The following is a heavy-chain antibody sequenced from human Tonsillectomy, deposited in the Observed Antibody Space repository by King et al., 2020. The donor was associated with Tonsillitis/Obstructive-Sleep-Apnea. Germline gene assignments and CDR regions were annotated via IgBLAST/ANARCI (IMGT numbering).Heavy chain of an antibody. D-gene: IGHD2-8*01. Sequence: QLVQSGAEVKKPGSSVKVSCKASGGTFSSYAISWVRQAPGQGLEWMGGIIPILGIPNYAQKFQARVTITADKSTSTAYMKLSSMRSEDTAVYYCAGGKGGYCTDGVCYSAFDIWGQGTMVTVSS. CDR2: IIPILGIP. CDR1: GGTFSSYA. CDR3: AGGKGGYCTDGVCYSAFDI. V-gene: IGHV1-69*10. J-gene: IGHJ3*02.